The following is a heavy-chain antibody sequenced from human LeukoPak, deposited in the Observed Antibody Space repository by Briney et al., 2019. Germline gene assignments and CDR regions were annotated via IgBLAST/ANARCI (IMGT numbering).Heavy chain of an antibody. CDR1: GFTFSSYS. D-gene: IGHD3-10*01. CDR2: ISSSSSYI. J-gene: IGHJ4*02. Sequence: GGSLRLSCAASGFTFSSYSMNCVRQAPGKGLEWVPSISSSSSYIYYADSVKGRFTISRDNAKNSLYLQMNSLRAEDTAVYYCARSFGYGSGSYYSNYFDYWGQGTLVTVSS. CDR3: ARSFGYGSGSYYSNYFDY. V-gene: IGHV3-21*01.